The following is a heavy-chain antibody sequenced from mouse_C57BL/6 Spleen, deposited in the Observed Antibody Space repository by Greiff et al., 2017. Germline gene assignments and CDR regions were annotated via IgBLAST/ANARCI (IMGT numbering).Heavy chain of an antibody. CDR2: IYPSDSET. V-gene: IGHV1-61*01. D-gene: IGHD1-1*01. Sequence: QVQLQQPGAELVRPGSSVKLSCKASGYTFTSYWMDWVKQRPGQGLEWIGNIYPSDSETHYNQKFKDKATLTVDKSSSTAYMQLSSLTSEGSAVYYCARGGNYYGSFHWYFDVWGTGTTVTVSS. J-gene: IGHJ1*03. CDR1: GYTFTSYW. CDR3: ARGGNYYGSFHWYFDV.